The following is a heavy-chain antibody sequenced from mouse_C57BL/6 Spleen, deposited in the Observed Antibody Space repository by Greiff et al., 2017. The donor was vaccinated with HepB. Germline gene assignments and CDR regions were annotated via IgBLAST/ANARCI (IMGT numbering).Heavy chain of an antibody. CDR2: IDPSDSYT. D-gene: IGHD1-1*01. V-gene: IGHV1-69*01. Sequence: QVQLQQPGAELVMPGASVKLSCKASGYTFTSYWMHWVKQRPGQGLEWIGEIDPSDSYTNYNQKFKGKSTLTVDKSSSTAYMQLSSLTSEDSAVYYCARSGYYYGSSYSYWYFDVWGTGTTVTVSS. J-gene: IGHJ1*03. CDR1: GYTFTSYW. CDR3: ARSGYYYGSSYSYWYFDV.